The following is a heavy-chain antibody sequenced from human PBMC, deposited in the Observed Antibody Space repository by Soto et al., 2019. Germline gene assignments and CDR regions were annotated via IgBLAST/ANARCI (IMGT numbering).Heavy chain of an antibody. CDR1: GGTFSSYA. D-gene: IGHD2-15*01. CDR3: ARDRWLLRSVAYYSDY. CDR2: IIPIFGTA. V-gene: IGHV1-69*13. Sequence: SVKVSCKASGGTFSSYAISWVRQAPGQGLEWMGGIIPIFGTANYAQKFQGRVTITADESTSTAYMELSSLRSEDTAVYYCARDRWLLRSVAYYSDYWGQGTLVTVSS. J-gene: IGHJ4*02.